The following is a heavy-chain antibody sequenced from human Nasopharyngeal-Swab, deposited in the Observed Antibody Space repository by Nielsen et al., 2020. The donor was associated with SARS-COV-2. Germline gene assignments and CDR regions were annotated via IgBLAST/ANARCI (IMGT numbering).Heavy chain of an antibody. D-gene: IGHD3-22*01. J-gene: IGHJ3*02. CDR3: ARVRYYYDSHGAFDI. V-gene: IGHV1-18*01. Sequence: ASVKVSCKASGYTFTSYGISWVRQAPGQGLEWMGWISAYNGNTNYAQKFQGWVTMTRDTPISTAYMELSRLRSDDTAVYYCARVRYYYDSHGAFDIWGQGTMVTVSS. CDR1: GYTFTSYG. CDR2: ISAYNGNT.